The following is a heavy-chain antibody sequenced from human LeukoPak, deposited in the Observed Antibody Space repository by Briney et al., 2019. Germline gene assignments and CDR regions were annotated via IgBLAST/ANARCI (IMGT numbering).Heavy chain of an antibody. V-gene: IGHV3-30*02. CDR1: GFTFSSYG. Sequence: GGSLRLSCAASGFTFSSYGMHWVRQAPGKGLEWVAFIRYDGSNKYYADSVKGRFTISRDNSKNTLYLQMNSLRAEDTAVYYCAKGIGYFDWSLDYWGQGTLVTVSS. CDR2: IRYDGSNK. CDR3: AKGIGYFDWSLDY. J-gene: IGHJ4*02. D-gene: IGHD3-9*01.